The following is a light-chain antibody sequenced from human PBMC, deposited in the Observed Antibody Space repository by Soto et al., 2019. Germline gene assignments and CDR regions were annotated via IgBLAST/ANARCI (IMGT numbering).Light chain of an antibody. V-gene: IGLV2-14*01. CDR1: SRHIGNYNY. CDR3: ASYRSANTLVV. J-gene: IGLJ1*01. CDR2: EVT. Sequence: QSVLTQPASVSGSLAMSITIFCTGTSRHIGNYNYVSWYQHHPGKAPKLMIYEVTSRPSGVSDRFSGSKSGMTASLTISGLQPEDEADYFCASYRSANTLVVFGTGTKVTVL.